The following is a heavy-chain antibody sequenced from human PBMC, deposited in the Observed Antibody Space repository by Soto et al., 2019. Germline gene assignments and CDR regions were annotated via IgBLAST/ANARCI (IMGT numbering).Heavy chain of an antibody. D-gene: IGHD5-18*01. V-gene: IGHV1-18*01. CDR1: GYTFTNYG. CDR3: ARDQAMAQFDY. J-gene: IGHJ4*02. CDR2: INAYNGNT. Sequence: QVQLVQSGAEVKKPGASVKVSCKASGYTFTNYGISWVRQAPGQGLEWMGWINAYNGNTKYAQKLQGRVTMTTDTSTSKGYMELRSLRSDDTAGLYCARDQAMAQFDYWGQGTLVTVSS.